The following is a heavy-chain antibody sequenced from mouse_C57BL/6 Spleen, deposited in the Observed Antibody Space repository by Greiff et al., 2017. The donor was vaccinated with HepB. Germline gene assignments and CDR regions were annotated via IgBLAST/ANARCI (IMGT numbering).Heavy chain of an antibody. CDR1: GYSITSGYD. J-gene: IGHJ1*03. D-gene: IGHD2-4*01. CDR3: AREGEDYDVDWYFDV. V-gene: IGHV3-1*01. CDR2: ISYSGST. Sequence: EVQLQQSGPGMVKPSQSLSLTCTVTGYSITSGYDWHWIRHFPGNKLEWMGYISYSGSTNYNPSLKSRISITHDTSKNHVFLKLTSVTTEDTATYYCAREGEDYDVDWYFDVWGTGTTVTVSS.